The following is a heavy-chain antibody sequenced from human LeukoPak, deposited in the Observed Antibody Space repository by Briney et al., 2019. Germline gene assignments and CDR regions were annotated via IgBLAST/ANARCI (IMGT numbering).Heavy chain of an antibody. D-gene: IGHD3-3*01. J-gene: IGHJ4*02. CDR3: ARGWGFLEWLSFDY. CDR2: IYSGGST. Sequence: KPGGSLRLSCAASGFTFSSYSMNWVRQAPGKGLEWVSVIYSGGSTYYADSVKGRFTISRDNSKNTLYLQMNSLRAEDTAVYYCARGWGFLEWLSFDYWGQGTLVTVSS. V-gene: IGHV3-53*01. CDR1: GFTFSSYS.